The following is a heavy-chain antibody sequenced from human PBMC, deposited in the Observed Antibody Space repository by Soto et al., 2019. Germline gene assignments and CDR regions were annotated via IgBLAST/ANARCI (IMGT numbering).Heavy chain of an antibody. CDR1: CCSISRGGYY. V-gene: IGHV4-31*03. CDR2: IYYSGST. D-gene: IGHD5-12*01. Sequence: SGTLSLPCTFSCCSISRGGYYWSWVRQHPGKGLEWIGYIYYSGSTYYNPSLKSRVAISVDTSKNQFSLRLSSVTAADTAVYYCATRDGYNSGGEYWGQGTLVTVSS. CDR3: ATRDGYNSGGEY. J-gene: IGHJ4*02.